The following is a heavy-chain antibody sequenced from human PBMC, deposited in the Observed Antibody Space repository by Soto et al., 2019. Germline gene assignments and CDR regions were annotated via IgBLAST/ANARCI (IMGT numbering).Heavy chain of an antibody. Sequence: QVQLVQSGAEVKKPGSSVKVSCKASGGTFSSYTISWVRQAPGQGLEWMGRIIPILGIANYAQKFQGRVTITADKSTSTAYMELSSLRSEDTAVYYCARGPLGSGWTSLGIHYYGMDVWGQGTTVTVSS. V-gene: IGHV1-69*02. CDR2: IIPILGIA. CDR3: ARGPLGSGWTSLGIHYYGMDV. CDR1: GGTFSSYT. D-gene: IGHD6-19*01. J-gene: IGHJ6*02.